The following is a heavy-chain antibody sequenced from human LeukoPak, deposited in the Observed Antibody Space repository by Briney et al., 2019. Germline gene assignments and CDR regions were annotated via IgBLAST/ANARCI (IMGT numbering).Heavy chain of an antibody. CDR1: GYTFTGYY. J-gene: IGHJ6*02. CDR2: INPGNGDT. CDR3: ARERWHCRVNCYSVYYYALDV. Sequence: ASVKVSCKASGYTFTGYYMHWVRQAPGQRLEWLGWINPGNGDTKYSQNFQGRVTVTGDTSAATAYVELNSLTSEDTAVYYCARERWHCRVNCYSVYYYALDVWGQGTTVTVSS. D-gene: IGHD2-15*01. V-gene: IGHV1-3*01.